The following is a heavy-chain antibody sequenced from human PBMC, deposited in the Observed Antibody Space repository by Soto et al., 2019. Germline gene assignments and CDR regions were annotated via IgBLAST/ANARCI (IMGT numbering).Heavy chain of an antibody. CDR2: ISYDGSNK. CDR1: GFTFSSYG. D-gene: IGHD5-12*01. Sequence: GGSLRLSCAASGFTFSSYGMHWVRQAPGKGLEWVAVISYDGSNKYYADSVKGRFTISRDNSKNTLYLQMNSLRAEDTAVYYCAKDFFGYDLQTIDYWGQGTLVTVSS. V-gene: IGHV3-30*18. J-gene: IGHJ4*02. CDR3: AKDFFGYDLQTIDY.